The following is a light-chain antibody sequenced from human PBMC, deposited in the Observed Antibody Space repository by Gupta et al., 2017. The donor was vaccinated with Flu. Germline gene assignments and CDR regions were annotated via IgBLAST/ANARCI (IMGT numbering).Light chain of an antibody. CDR2: DAA. J-gene: IGKJ4*01. V-gene: IGKV1-33*01. Sequence: DIQMTQSPSSLSASVGDRVTITCQASQDISNYLNWYQQKLGEAPKLLISDAANLETGVPSRFSGSGSATYFTLTICSLQPEDIATYYCQQEDSVPITFGGGTKVETK. CDR3: QQEDSVPIT. CDR1: QDISNY.